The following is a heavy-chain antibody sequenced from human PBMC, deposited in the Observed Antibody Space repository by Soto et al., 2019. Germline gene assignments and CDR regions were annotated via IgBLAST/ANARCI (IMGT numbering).Heavy chain of an antibody. CDR3: VKGEYYYDSGAYYPFDY. D-gene: IGHD3-22*01. J-gene: IGHJ4*02. Sequence: GGSVRLSCSASGFTFSIYAIHWVRQAPGKGLEYVSTISPNGDSTYYADSVKGRFAISRDNSKNTLYLQMSSLRAEDTAVYYCVKGEYYYDSGAYYPFDYWGQGTLVTVSS. V-gene: IGHV3-64D*06. CDR2: ISPNGDST. CDR1: GFTFSIYA.